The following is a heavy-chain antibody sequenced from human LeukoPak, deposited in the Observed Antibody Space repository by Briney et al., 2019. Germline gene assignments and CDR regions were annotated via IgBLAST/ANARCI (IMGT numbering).Heavy chain of an antibody. Sequence: PGGSLRLSCAASGFTFSSYAMSWVRQAPGKGLEWVSAISGSGASTYYADSVKGRFTISRDNSKNTLYLQMNSLRAEDTAVYYCARDEYYYDSSGYWNWGQGTLVTVSS. D-gene: IGHD3-22*01. CDR2: ISGSGAST. J-gene: IGHJ4*02. CDR3: ARDEYYYDSSGYWN. V-gene: IGHV3-23*01. CDR1: GFTFSSYA.